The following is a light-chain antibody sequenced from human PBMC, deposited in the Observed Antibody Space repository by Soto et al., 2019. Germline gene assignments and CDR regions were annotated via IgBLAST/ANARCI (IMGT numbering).Light chain of an antibody. J-gene: IGKJ5*01. Sequence: EMVLTQSPGTLSLSLGERATLSCRASQSLRTNSLAWYQQKPGQAPRLLISGVYSRAAGIPDRFSGSGSGTDFTLTISRLEPEDFAVYYCQQYGSSLVTFGQGTRLEIK. CDR2: GVY. V-gene: IGKV3-20*01. CDR1: QSLRTNS. CDR3: QQYGSSLVT.